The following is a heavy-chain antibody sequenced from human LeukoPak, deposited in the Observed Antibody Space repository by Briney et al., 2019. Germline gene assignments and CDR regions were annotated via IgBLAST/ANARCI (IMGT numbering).Heavy chain of an antibody. J-gene: IGHJ4*02. D-gene: IGHD1-26*01. CDR2: ISGRGGST. CDR3: ASPPLGVGAIFDY. CDR1: GFTFDDYA. V-gene: IGHV3-23*01. Sequence: PGGSLRLSCAASGFTFDDYAMHWVRQAPAKGLEWVSAISGRGGSTYYADSVKGRFTISRDNSKNTLYLQMNSLRAEDTAVYYCASPPLGVGAIFDYWGQGTLVTVSS.